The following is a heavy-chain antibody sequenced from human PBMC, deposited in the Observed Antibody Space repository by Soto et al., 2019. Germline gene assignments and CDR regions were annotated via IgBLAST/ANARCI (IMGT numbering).Heavy chain of an antibody. V-gene: IGHV3-23*01. CDR1: GFTFSNYA. D-gene: IGHD3-9*01. CDR2: ISNYGGST. CDR3: AKLYDNLTGFYTGYYYYYMDV. J-gene: IGHJ6*03. Sequence: EVQLLESGGGLVQPGGSLRLSCAASGFTFSNYAMSWVRQAPGKGLEWVSAISNYGGSTYYADSVTGRFTISRDSSKNTVYLHMNSLRAEDTAVYYCAKLYDNLTGFYTGYYYYYMDVWGKGTTGTVSS.